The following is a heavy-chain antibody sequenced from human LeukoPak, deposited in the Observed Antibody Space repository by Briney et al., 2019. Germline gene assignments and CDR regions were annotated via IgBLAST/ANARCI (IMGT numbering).Heavy chain of an antibody. Sequence: PGGSLRLSCVASGFTFSDYYMTWIRQSPGKGLEWVSHISNRGYSIYYADSVRGRFTISRDNSKSSLYLQMNSLTVEDSAVYYCARDKRRYDSWGQGTLVTVSS. CDR2: ISNRGYSI. D-gene: IGHD5-24*01. J-gene: IGHJ5*01. CDR3: ARDKRRYDS. CDR1: GFTFSDYY. V-gene: IGHV3-11*01.